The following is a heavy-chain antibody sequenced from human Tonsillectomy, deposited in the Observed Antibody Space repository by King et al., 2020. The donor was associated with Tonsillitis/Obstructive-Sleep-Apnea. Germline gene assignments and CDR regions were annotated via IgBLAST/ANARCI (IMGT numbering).Heavy chain of an antibody. D-gene: IGHD3-10*01. J-gene: IGHJ4*02. CDR3: AKHLWFGEFLGYFDY. Sequence: VQLVGSGGGLVQPGGSLRLSCAASGFTFSSYAMSWVRQAPGKGLEWVSSISGSGDNTYYADSVKGRFTISRDNSKNTLYLQMNSLRAEDTALYYCAKHLWFGEFLGYFDYWGQGTLVTVSS. CDR2: ISGSGDNT. V-gene: IGHV3-23*04. CDR1: GFTFSSYA.